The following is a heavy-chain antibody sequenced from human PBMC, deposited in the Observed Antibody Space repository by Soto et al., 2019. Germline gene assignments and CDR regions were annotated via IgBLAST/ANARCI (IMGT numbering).Heavy chain of an antibody. V-gene: IGHV1-18*04. CDR2: ISAYNGNT. Sequence: GASVKVSCKASGYTFTSYGISWVRQAPGQGLEWMGWISAYNGNTNYAQKLQGRFTISRDNSKNTLYLQMNSLRPEDTAVYYCAKSDLRFLDLNYGMDVWGQGTTVTVSS. CDR1: GYTFTSYG. D-gene: IGHD3-3*01. CDR3: AKSDLRFLDLNYGMDV. J-gene: IGHJ6*02.